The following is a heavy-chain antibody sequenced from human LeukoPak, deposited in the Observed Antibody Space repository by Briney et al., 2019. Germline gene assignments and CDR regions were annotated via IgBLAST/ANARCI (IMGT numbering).Heavy chain of an antibody. CDR2: LSGSGGGT. CDR1: GFTFSSYT. V-gene: IGHV3-21*01. Sequence: PGGSLRLSCAASGFTFSSYTQNWVRQAPGKGLEWVSALSGSGGGTYYADSVKGRFTISRDNAKNSLYLQMNSLRAEDTAVYYCARLKYSSGWYSPYYYYGMDVWGQGTTVTVSS. J-gene: IGHJ6*02. CDR3: ARLKYSSGWYSPYYYYGMDV. D-gene: IGHD6-19*01.